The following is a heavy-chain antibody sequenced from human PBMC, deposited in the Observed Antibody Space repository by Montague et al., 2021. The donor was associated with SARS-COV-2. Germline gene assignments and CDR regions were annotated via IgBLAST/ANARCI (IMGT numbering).Heavy chain of an antibody. CDR2: INHSGST. CDR1: GGSLSCYD. V-gene: IGHV4-34*01. J-gene: IGHJ4*02. Sequence: SETLSLTCAVYGGSLSCYDWSWIRQPPGKGLEWIGEINHSGSTKYNPSLKSRVSISVDTSKNQLSLKLNSVTAADTAVYYCARGQGEVTMIVVVLTAAAHYLDYWGQGTLVTVSP. D-gene: IGHD3-22*01. CDR3: ARGQGEVTMIVVVLTAAAHYLDY.